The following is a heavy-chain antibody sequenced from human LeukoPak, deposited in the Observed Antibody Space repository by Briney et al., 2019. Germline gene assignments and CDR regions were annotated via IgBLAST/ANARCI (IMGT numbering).Heavy chain of an antibody. Sequence: PSETLSLTCTVSGGSITNFYWSWVRQPPGKGLELIGYIHYTGSTFYNPSLKSRVTISVDTSKKQFSLKLNSVTAADTAMYYCARHVTVTYDAFDLWGQGTMVTVSS. CDR2: IHYTGST. CDR1: GGSITNFY. CDR3: ARHVTVTYDAFDL. V-gene: IGHV4-59*08. J-gene: IGHJ3*01. D-gene: IGHD4-11*01.